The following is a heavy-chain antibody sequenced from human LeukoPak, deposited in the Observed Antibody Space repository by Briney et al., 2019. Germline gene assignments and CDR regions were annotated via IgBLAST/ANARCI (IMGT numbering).Heavy chain of an antibody. CDR1: GYTFTGYY. Sequence: ASVKVSCKASGYTFTGYYMHWVRQAPGQGLEWMGWINPNSGGTNYAQKFQGRVTMTRDTSISTAYMELSRLRSDDTAVYYCARSYIGGSNWFDPWGQGTLVTVSS. J-gene: IGHJ5*02. CDR2: INPNSGGT. D-gene: IGHD3-10*01. CDR3: ARSYIGGSNWFDP. V-gene: IGHV1-2*02.